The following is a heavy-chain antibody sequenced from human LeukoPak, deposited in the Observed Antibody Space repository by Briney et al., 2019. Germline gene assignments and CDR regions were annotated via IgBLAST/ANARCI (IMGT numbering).Heavy chain of an antibody. D-gene: IGHD3-22*01. J-gene: IGHJ3*02. Sequence: SQTLSLTCTVSGGSISSGGYYWSWIRQHPGKGLEWIGYIYYSGSTYYNPSLKSRVTISVDTSKNQFSLKLSSVTAADTAVYYCARDGQRVDSSGYMGPGTFDIWGQGTMVTVSS. CDR1: GGSISSGGYY. CDR2: IYYSGST. V-gene: IGHV4-31*03. CDR3: ARDGQRVDSSGYMGPGTFDI.